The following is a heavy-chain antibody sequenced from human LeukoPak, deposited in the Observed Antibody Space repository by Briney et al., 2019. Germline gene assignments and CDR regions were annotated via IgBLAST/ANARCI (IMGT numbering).Heavy chain of an antibody. Sequence: PSETLSLTCAVYGGSFSGYYWSWIRQPPGKGLEWIGEINHSGSTNYNPSLKSRVTISVDTSKNQFSLKLSSVTAADTAVYYCARERYDYDFWSGYRRKYYFDYWGQGTLVTVSS. CDR3: ARERYDYDFWSGYRRKYYFDY. V-gene: IGHV4-34*01. CDR2: INHSGST. D-gene: IGHD3-3*01. CDR1: GGSFSGYY. J-gene: IGHJ4*02.